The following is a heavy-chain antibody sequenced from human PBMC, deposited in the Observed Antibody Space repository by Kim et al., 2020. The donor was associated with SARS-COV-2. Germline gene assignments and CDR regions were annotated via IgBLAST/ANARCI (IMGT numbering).Heavy chain of an antibody. J-gene: IGHJ4*02. CDR3: TTAWCSGGSCYMGY. Sequence: APVKGRVTISRDDSKNTLYLQMNSRKTEDTAVYYCTTAWCSGGSCYMGYWGQGTLVTVSS. V-gene: IGHV3-15*01. D-gene: IGHD2-15*01.